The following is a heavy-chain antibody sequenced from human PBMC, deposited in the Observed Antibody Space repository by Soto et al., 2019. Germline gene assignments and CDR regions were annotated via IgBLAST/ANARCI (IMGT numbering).Heavy chain of an antibody. V-gene: IGHV3-30-3*01. CDR2: ISYDGSNK. CDR3: AREVNLGYCSSTSCYDGMDV. J-gene: IGHJ6*02. CDR1: GFTFSSYA. D-gene: IGHD2-2*01. Sequence: AGGSLRLSCAASGFTFSSYAMHWVRQAPGKGLECVAVISYDGSNKYYADSVKGRFTISRDNSKNTLYLQMNSLRAEDTAVYYCAREVNLGYCSSTSCYDGMDVWGQGTTVTVSS.